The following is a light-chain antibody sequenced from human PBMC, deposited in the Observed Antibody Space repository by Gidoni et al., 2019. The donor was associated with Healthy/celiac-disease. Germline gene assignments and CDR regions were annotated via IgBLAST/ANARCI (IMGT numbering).Light chain of an antibody. CDR2: KAS. V-gene: IGKV1-5*03. CDR3: QQYNSYSLYT. CDR1: QSISSW. Sequence: DIQMTYSTSTLSASVGDRVTINCRASQSISSWLAWYQQKPGKAPKLLIYKASSLESGVPSRFSGSGSGTEFTLTISSLQPDDFATYYCQQYNSYSLYTFXQXTKLEIK. J-gene: IGKJ2*01.